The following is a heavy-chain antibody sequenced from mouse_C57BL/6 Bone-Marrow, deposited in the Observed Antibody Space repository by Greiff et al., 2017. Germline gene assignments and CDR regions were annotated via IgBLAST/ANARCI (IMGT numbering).Heavy chain of an antibody. Sequence: VQLQQSGPELVKPGASVKISSKASGYSFTDYNMNWVQQSTGKSLEWIGVINPNYGTTSYNQKFKGKVTLTVDQSSSTAYMQLNSLTSEDSAVYYCARGYDYDYAMDYWGQGTSVTVSS. D-gene: IGHD2-4*01. CDR2: INPNYGTT. J-gene: IGHJ4*01. CDR1: GYSFTDYN. V-gene: IGHV1-39*01. CDR3: ARGYDYDYAMDY.